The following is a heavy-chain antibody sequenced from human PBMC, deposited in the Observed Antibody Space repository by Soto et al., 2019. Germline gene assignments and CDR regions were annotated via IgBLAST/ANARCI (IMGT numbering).Heavy chain of an antibody. J-gene: IGHJ4*02. V-gene: IGHV3-13*04. CDR3: TRGADGFAI. CDR2: IANSGAT. CDR1: GFTFNNYD. D-gene: IGHD3-16*01. Sequence: EVQMVESGGDLVQPGGYLRLSCAASGFTFNNYDFHWDRQATGKGLKWVSAIANSGATFYAGSVKGRLPISRENAKNSLYLQMNSLRAGDTAVYYCTRGADGFAICGQGTLVTVSS.